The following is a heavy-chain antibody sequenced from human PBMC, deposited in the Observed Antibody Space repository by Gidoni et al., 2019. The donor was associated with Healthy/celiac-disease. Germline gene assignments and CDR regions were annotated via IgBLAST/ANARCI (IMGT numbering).Heavy chain of an antibody. CDR2: ISYDGSNK. D-gene: IGHD6-19*01. Sequence: QVQLVESGGGVVQPGRSLRLSCAASGFTFSSYGMHWVRQAPGKGLEWVAVISYDGSNKYYADSGKGRFTISRDNSKNTLYLQMNSLRAEDTAVYYCAKDAAVADLDYWGQGTLVTVSS. J-gene: IGHJ4*02. CDR3: AKDAAVADLDY. CDR1: GFTFSSYG. V-gene: IGHV3-30*18.